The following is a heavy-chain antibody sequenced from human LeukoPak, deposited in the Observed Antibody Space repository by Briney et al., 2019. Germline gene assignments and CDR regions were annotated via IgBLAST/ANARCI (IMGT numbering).Heavy chain of an antibody. Sequence: TSSETLSLTCTVSGYSISSGYYWGWIRQPPGKGPEWIGSIYHSGSTYYNPSLKSRVTISVDTSKNQFSLKLSSVTAADTAVYYCARDGQYNWNLLPFDYWGQGTLVTVSS. CDR3: ARDGQYNWNLLPFDY. CDR1: GYSISSGYY. CDR2: IYHSGST. D-gene: IGHD1-7*01. V-gene: IGHV4-38-2*02. J-gene: IGHJ4*02.